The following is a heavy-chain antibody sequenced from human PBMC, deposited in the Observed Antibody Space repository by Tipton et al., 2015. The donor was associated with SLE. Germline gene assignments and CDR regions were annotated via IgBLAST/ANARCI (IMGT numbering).Heavy chain of an antibody. D-gene: IGHD5-12*01. V-gene: IGHV4-34*01. CDR1: GGSFSDYY. Sequence: LRLSCAVYGGSFSDYYWSWIRQPPGKGLEWIGSIYYSGSTYYNPSLKSRVTISVDTSKNQFSLKLSSVTAADTAVYYCARDLHGGYRGGAFDIWGQGTMVTVSS. J-gene: IGHJ3*02. CDR2: IYYSGST. CDR3: ARDLHGGYRGGAFDI.